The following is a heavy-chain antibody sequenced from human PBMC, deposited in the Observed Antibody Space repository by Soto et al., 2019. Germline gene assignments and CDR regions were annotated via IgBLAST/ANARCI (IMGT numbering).Heavy chain of an antibody. D-gene: IGHD3-10*01. CDR3: ARSITMVRGVIDLYYYYGMDV. Sequence: PSETLSLTCTVSGGSISSSSYDWGWFRQPPGKGLEWIGSIYYSGSTYYNPSLKSRVTISVDTSKNQFSLKLSSVTAADTAVYYCARSITMVRGVIDLYYYYGMDVWGQGTTVTVSS. V-gene: IGHV4-39*01. CDR2: IYYSGST. CDR1: GGSISSSSYD. J-gene: IGHJ6*02.